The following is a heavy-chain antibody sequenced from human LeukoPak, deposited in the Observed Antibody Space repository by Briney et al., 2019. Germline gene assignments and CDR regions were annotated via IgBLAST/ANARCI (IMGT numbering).Heavy chain of an antibody. CDR3: ARDLGRQPEY. J-gene: IGHJ4*02. CDR2: INPNGGST. V-gene: IGHV1-46*01. Sequence: ASVKVSCKASGYRFINYYMHWVRQAPGQGLEWMGIINPNGGSTTYAQKFQGRVTMTSDTSTSTVYLDLSSLRSEDTAVYYCARDLGRQPEYWGQGTLVTVSS. CDR1: GYRFINYY. D-gene: IGHD2-2*01.